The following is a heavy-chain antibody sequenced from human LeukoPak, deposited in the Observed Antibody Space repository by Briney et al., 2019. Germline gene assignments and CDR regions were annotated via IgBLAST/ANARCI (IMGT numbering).Heavy chain of an antibody. D-gene: IGHD1-26*01. V-gene: IGHV3-48*04. CDR2: VSISSGTI. CDR1: GFTFSGHN. J-gene: IGHJ4*02. Sequence: GSLRLSCAASGFTFSGHNMNWVRQAPGKGLEWISFVSISSGTIYYADSVNGRFRISRDNAKSSLDLEMNSLRAEDTAVYYCATARRGGFVGAALGYWGQGTLVTVSS. CDR3: ATARRGGFVGAALGY.